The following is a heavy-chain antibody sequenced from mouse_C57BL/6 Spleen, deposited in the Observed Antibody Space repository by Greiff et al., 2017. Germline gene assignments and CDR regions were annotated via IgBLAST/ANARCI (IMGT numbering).Heavy chain of an antibody. Sequence: ESGPGLVKPSQSLSLTCSVTGYSITSGYYWNWIRQFPGNKLEWMGYISYDGSNNYNPSLKNRISITRDTSKNQFFLKLNSVTTEDTATYYCARDGSRYWYFDVWGTGTTVTVSS. D-gene: IGHD1-1*01. CDR1: GYSITSGYY. V-gene: IGHV3-6*01. CDR3: ARDGSRYWYFDV. J-gene: IGHJ1*03. CDR2: ISYDGSN.